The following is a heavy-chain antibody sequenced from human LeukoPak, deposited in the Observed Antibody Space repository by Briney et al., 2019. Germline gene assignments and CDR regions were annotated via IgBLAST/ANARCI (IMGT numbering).Heavy chain of an antibody. V-gene: IGHV1-8*01. CDR3: ARAPQRVERSRAAYAFDI. J-gene: IGHJ3*02. D-gene: IGHD5-24*01. CDR1: GYTFTSYD. CDR2: MKPKSGNT. Sequence: SVKVSFKASGYTFTSYDINWVRQATGQGLEWMGWMKPKSGNTGYAQKFQGRVTMTRNTSISTAYMELSSLRSEDTAVYYCARAPQRVERSRAAYAFDIWGQGTMVTVSS.